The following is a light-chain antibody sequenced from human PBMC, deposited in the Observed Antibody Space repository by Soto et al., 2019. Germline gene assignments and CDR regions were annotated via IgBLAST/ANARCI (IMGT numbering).Light chain of an antibody. J-gene: IGKJ2*01. CDR2: DAS. CDR1: QTISTW. CDR3: QQYKSYQYT. V-gene: IGKV1-5*01. Sequence: QVTQSPPTLSASVRDRVTITCLASQTISTWMAWYQQKPGKAPKLLIYDASTLEDGVPPRFSGSGSGTEFTLTISGLQPDDFATYYCQQYKSYQYTFGEGTKADIK.